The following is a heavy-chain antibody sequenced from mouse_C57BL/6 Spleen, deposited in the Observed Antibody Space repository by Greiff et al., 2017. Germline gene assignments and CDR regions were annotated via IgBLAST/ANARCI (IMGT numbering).Heavy chain of an antibody. J-gene: IGHJ1*03. CDR2: LNTGSGGT. CDR1: GYAFTNYL. V-gene: IGHV1-54*01. Sequence: VQLQQSGAELVRPGTSVKVSCKASGYAFTNYLIEWVKQRPGRGLEWIGVLNTGSGGTNYNEKFKGQATLSADNSYSTAYMQLSSLTSEDSAVYCCARRGTTVPPYWYFDVWGTGTTVTVSS. D-gene: IGHD1-1*01. CDR3: ARRGTTVPPYWYFDV.